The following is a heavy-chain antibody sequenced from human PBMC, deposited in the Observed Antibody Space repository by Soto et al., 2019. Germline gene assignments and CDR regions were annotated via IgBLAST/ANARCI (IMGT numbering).Heavy chain of an antibody. CDR1: GGSFSCYD. J-gene: IGHJ4*02. V-gene: IGHV4-34*01. CDR2: INYTGGT. Sequence: PSETLSLTCAVYGGSFSCYDWSWIRQPPGVGLEWIGEINYTGGTKYNPSLKSRVTVSADTSKNQFSLKLSSVTAADTAVYYCATMGTSATGLYYFDYWGQGTLVTVSS. D-gene: IGHD1-7*01. CDR3: ATMGTSATGLYYFDY.